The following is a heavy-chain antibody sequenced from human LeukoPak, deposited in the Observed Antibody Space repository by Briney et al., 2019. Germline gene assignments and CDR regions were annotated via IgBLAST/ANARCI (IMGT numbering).Heavy chain of an antibody. Sequence: GGSLRLSCTVSGFTVSSNSMSWVRQAPGKGLEWVSFIYSDNTHYSDSVKGRFTTSRDNSKNTLYLQMNSLRAEDTAVYYCARRAGAYSHPYDYWGQGTLVTVSS. D-gene: IGHD4/OR15-4a*01. CDR2: IYSDNT. CDR1: GFTVSSNS. J-gene: IGHJ4*02. CDR3: ARRAGAYSHPYDY. V-gene: IGHV3-53*01.